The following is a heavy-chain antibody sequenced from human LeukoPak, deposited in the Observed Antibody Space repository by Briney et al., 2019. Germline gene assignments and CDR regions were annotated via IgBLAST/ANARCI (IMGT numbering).Heavy chain of an antibody. CDR1: GFTFSSYA. CDR2: ISGSGGST. Sequence: GGTLRLSCAASGFTFSSYAMSWVRQAPGKGLEWVSAISGSGGSTYYADSVKGRLTISRDNSKNTLYLQMNSLRAEDTAVYYCAPRVLRYFDWLPIGYWGQGTLVTVSS. V-gene: IGHV3-23*01. D-gene: IGHD3-9*01. CDR3: APRVLRYFDWLPIGY. J-gene: IGHJ4*02.